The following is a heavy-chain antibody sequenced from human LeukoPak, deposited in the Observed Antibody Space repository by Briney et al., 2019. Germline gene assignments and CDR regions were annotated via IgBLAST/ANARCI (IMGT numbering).Heavy chain of an antibody. D-gene: IGHD6-13*01. Sequence: PSETLSLTCTVSGGSISSSSYYWSWIRQPPGRGLEWIGYIYYNGGTNYNPSLKSRVTISVDTSKNQFSLRLSSVTAADTAVYFCARIAVSGYSSSWYDYWGQGTPVTVSS. V-gene: IGHV4-61*01. J-gene: IGHJ4*02. CDR3: ARIAVSGYSSSWYDY. CDR2: IYYNGGT. CDR1: GGSISSSSYY.